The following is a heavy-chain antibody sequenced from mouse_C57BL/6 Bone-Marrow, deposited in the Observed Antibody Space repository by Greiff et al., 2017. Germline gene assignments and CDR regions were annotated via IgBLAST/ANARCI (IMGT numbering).Heavy chain of an antibody. J-gene: IGHJ3*01. Sequence: QVQLQQSGAELARPGASVKLSCKASGYTFTSYGISWVKQRTGQGLEWIGEIYPRSGNTYYNEKFKGKATLTADKSSSTAYMELRSLTSEDSAVYFGARGMTAQATWAWFAYWGQGTLVTVSA. V-gene: IGHV1-81*01. CDR3: ARGMTAQATWAWFAY. CDR1: GYTFTSYG. D-gene: IGHD3-2*02. CDR2: IYPRSGNT.